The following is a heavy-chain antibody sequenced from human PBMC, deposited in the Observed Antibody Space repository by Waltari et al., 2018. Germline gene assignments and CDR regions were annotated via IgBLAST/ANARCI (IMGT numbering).Heavy chain of an antibody. D-gene: IGHD6-19*01. J-gene: IGHJ5*02. CDR1: GYSISSGYY. CDR3: ARVAVARPPNWFDP. V-gene: IGHV4-38-2*01. Sequence: QVQLQESGPGLVKPSETLSLTCAVSGYSISSGYYWGWIRQPPGKGLEWIGSIYHSGGTYYNPSLKSRVTISVDTSKNQFSLKLSSVTAADTAVYYCARVAVARPPNWFDPWGQGTLVTVSS. CDR2: IYHSGGT.